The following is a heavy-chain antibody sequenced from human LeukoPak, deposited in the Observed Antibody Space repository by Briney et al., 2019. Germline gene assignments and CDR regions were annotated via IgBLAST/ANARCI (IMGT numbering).Heavy chain of an antibody. CDR3: ARHKLELPERGAFDI. D-gene: IGHD1-7*01. J-gene: IGHJ3*02. CDR1: GGSISSSSYY. V-gene: IGHV4-39*01. Sequence: PSETLSLTCTVSGGSISSSSYYWGWIRQPSGKGLEWIGSIYYSGSTYYNPSLKSRVTISVDTSKNQFSLKLSSVTAADTAVYYCARHKLELPERGAFDIWGQGTMVTVSS. CDR2: IYYSGST.